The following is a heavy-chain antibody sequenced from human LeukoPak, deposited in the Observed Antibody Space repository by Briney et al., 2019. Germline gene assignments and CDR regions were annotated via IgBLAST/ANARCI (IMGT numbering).Heavy chain of an antibody. CDR1: GYTFTSYY. D-gene: IGHD4-17*01. Sequence: ASVKVSCKASGYTFTSYYMHWVRQAPGQGLEWMGIINPSGGSTSYAQKFQGRVTMTRDTSTSTVYMELSSLRSEDTAVYYCARDLWAAGPTPTHGETGSLYGFDPWGQGTLVTVSS. J-gene: IGHJ5*02. V-gene: IGHV1-46*01. CDR3: ARDLWAAGPTPTHGETGSLYGFDP. CDR2: INPSGGST.